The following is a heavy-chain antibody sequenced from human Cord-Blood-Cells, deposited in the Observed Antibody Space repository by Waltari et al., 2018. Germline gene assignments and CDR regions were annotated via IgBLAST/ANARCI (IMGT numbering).Heavy chain of an antibody. D-gene: IGHD1-26*01. CDR2: INHSGRT. CDR1: GGSFSVYY. J-gene: IGHJ3*02. V-gene: IGHV4-34*01. CDR3: ARGSGGSYDAFDI. Sequence: QVQLQQWGAGLLKPSETLSLTCAVYGGSFSVYYWSWIRQPPGKGLEWLGEINHSGRTNYNPSLKSRVTISVDTSKNQFCLKLSSVTAADTAVYYCARGSGGSYDAFDIWGQGTMVTVSS.